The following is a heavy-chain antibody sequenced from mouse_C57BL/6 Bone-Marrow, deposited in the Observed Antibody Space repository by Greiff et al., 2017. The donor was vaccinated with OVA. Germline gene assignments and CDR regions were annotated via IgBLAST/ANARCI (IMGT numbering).Heavy chain of an antibody. CDR1: GFTFSDYG. J-gene: IGHJ2*01. V-gene: IGHV5-17*01. CDR3: ARAGGGY. Sequence: EVQVVESGGGLVKPGGSLKLSCAASGFTFSDYGMHWVRQAPEKGLEWVAYISSGSSTIYYADTVKGRFTISRDNAKNTLFLQMTSLRSEDTAMYYCARAGGGYWGQGTTLTVSS. CDR2: ISSGSSTI.